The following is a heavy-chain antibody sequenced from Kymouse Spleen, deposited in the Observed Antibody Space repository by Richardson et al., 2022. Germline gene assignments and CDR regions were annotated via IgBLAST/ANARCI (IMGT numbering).Heavy chain of an antibody. Sequence: QVQLVESGGGVVQPGRSLRLSCAASGFTFSSYGMHWVRQAPGKGLEWVAVIWYDGSNKYYADSVKGRFTISRDNSKNTLYLQMNSLRAEDTAVYYCARDRDSSSSSDFDYWGQGTLVTVSS. CDR3: ARDRDSSSSSDFDY. J-gene: IGHJ4*02. D-gene: IGHD6-6*01. CDR1: GFTFSSYG. CDR2: IWYDGSNK. V-gene: IGHV3-33*01.